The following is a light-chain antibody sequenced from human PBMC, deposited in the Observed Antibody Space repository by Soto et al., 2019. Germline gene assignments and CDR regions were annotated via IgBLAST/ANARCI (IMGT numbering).Light chain of an antibody. Sequence: EIVLTQSPATLSLSPGERATLSCRASQSVSRYLAWYQQKLGQAPRLLIYDASDRATGIPARFSGSGSGTDFTLTISSLEPEDFAVYYWQQRSNWPPITFGQGTRLEIK. CDR2: DAS. CDR1: QSVSRY. J-gene: IGKJ5*01. V-gene: IGKV3-11*01. CDR3: QQRSNWPPIT.